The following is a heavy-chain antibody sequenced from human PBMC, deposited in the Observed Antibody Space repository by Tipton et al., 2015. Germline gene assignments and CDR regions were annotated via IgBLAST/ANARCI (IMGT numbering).Heavy chain of an antibody. Sequence: TLSLTCTVSGASISSTSYYWGWIRQPPGKGLEWIGSIYDSGSAYYNPSLKSRVTISVDTSENQFSLKLSSVTAADTAVYYCARQGTVVVIGMSHYYYYGMDVWGQGTTVTVS. D-gene: IGHD2-21*01. J-gene: IGHJ6*02. V-gene: IGHV4-39*01. CDR2: IYDSGSA. CDR3: ARQGTVVVIGMSHYYYYGMDV. CDR1: GASISSTSYY.